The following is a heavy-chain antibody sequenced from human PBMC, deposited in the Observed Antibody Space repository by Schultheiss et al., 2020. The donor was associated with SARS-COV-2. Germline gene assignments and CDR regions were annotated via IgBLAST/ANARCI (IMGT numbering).Heavy chain of an antibody. CDR3: ARDRKDGVGICSSTSCKKEGYFQH. V-gene: IGHV4-4*07. CDR2: IYTSGST. J-gene: IGHJ1*01. D-gene: IGHD2-2*01. CDR1: GGSISSYY. Sequence: SETLSLTCTVSGGSISSYYWSWIRQPAGKGLEWIGRIYTSGSTNYNPSLKSRVTMSVDTSKNQFSLKLSSVTAADTAVYYCARDRKDGVGICSSTSCKKEGYFQHWGQGTLVTVSS.